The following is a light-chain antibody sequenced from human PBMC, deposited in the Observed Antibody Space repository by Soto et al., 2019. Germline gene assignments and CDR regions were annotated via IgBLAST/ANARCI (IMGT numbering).Light chain of an antibody. CDR1: QGIGDT. CDR3: QPYNNWTLT. CDR2: DTS. J-gene: IGKJ4*01. V-gene: IGKV3-15*01. Sequence: EVVMRQSPANLSVSPGEGAPLSCRASQGIGDTLAWYQHKTGQTHRLLIYDTSTRATGVPTRFSRSRSGAEFTLTINSLQSEDFAVYDCQPYNNWTLTFGGGTKGDIK.